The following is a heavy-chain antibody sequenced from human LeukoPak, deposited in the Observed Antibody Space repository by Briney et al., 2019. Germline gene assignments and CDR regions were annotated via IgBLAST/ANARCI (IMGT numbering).Heavy chain of an antibody. CDR2: IYTSGST. V-gene: IGHV4-4*07. J-gene: IGHJ4*02. Sequence: SETLSLTCTVSGGSISSYYWSWIQQPAGKGLEWIGRIYTSGSTNYNPSLKSRGTMSVDTSKNQFSLKLSSVTAADTAVYYCARDPITIFGVATIDYWGQGTLVAVSS. D-gene: IGHD3-3*01. CDR3: ARDPITIFGVATIDY. CDR1: GGSISSYY.